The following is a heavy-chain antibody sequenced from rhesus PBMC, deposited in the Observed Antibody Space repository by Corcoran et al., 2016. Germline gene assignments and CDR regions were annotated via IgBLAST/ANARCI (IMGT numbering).Heavy chain of an antibody. CDR1: GGSISDSYR. D-gene: IGHD6S26*01. CDR3: AREGYSSGWSPYYFDY. J-gene: IGHJ4*01. Sequence: QVQLQESGPGVVKPSETLSLTCAVSGGSISDSYRWSWIRQPPGKVLGWIGYIYGSSTSTNYNPSLNSRVTISKDTSKNQFSLKLSSVTAADTAVYYCAREGYSSGWSPYYFDYWGQGVLVTVSS. CDR2: IYGSSTST. V-gene: IGHV4S10*01.